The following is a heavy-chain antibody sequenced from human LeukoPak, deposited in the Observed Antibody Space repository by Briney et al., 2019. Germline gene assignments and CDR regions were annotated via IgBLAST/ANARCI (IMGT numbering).Heavy chain of an antibody. CDR3: ARHDILAGYSYDWFDP. D-gene: IGHD3-9*01. J-gene: IGHJ5*02. Sequence: PSETLSLTCAVPGYSISSGYYWGWIRQPPGKGLEWIGSIYHSGSTYYNPSLKSRVTISVDTSKNQFSLNLSSVTAADTAVYYCARHDILAGYSYDWFDPWGQGTLVTVSS. V-gene: IGHV4-38-2*01. CDR2: IYHSGST. CDR1: GYSISSGYY.